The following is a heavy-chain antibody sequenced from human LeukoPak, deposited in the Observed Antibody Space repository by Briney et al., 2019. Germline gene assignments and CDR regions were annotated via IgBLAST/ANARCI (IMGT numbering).Heavy chain of an antibody. CDR1: GFTFRSYF. CDR3: AKSPLRTYVDPKTDY. V-gene: IGHV3-23*01. Sequence: GGSLRLSCAASGFTFRSYFMSWVRQAPGKGLEWVSVITGSGDTTYYADSVKGRFTISRDNSRSTLYLQMNSLRAEDTAVYYCAKSPLRTYVDPKTDYWGQGTLVIVSS. CDR2: ITGSGDTT. J-gene: IGHJ4*02. D-gene: IGHD4-17*01.